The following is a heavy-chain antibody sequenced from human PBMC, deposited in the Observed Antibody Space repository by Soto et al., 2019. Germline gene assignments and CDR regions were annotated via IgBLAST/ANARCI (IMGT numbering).Heavy chain of an antibody. D-gene: IGHD3-22*01. V-gene: IGHV2-5*01. J-gene: IGHJ5*02. CDR3: AHRPDSSGYYYRTLWFDP. CDR2: IYWNDDK. CDR1: GFSLSTSGVG. Sequence: QITLKQSGPTLVKPTQTLTLTCTFSGFSLSTSGVGVGWIRQPPGKALEWLALIYWNDDKRYSPSLTGRLTLTNDTSKSQVVLTMTNIDPVDTATYYCAHRPDSSGYYYRTLWFDPWGQGTLVTVSS.